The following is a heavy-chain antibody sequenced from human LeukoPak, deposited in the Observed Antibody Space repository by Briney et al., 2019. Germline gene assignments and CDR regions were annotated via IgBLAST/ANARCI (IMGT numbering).Heavy chain of an antibody. CDR2: IKEDGSEK. J-gene: IGHJ5*02. CDR3: AKSGSSVFWS. D-gene: IGHD3-3*02. Sequence: PGGSLRLSCAASGFTFTNHWMSWVRQAPGKGLEWVANIKEDGSEKYYVDSVKGRFTVSRDSVENSLFLQMNSLRVDDTAVYYCAKSGSSVFWSWGQGTLVTVSS. V-gene: IGHV3-7*03. CDR1: GFTFTNHW.